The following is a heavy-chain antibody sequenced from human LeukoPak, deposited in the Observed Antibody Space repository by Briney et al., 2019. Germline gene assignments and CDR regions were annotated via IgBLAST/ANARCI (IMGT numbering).Heavy chain of an antibody. CDR1: GFTFDDYG. Sequence: PGGSLRLSCAASGFTFDDYGMSWVRQAPGKGLEWVGRIKSNTDGGTTDYAAPVTGRFTISRDDSKNTLYLQMNSLKTEDTGVYYCATVWVGYASSDYWGQGTLVTVSS. V-gene: IGHV3-15*01. D-gene: IGHD5-12*01. CDR3: ATVWVGYASSDY. CDR2: IKSNTDGGTT. J-gene: IGHJ4*02.